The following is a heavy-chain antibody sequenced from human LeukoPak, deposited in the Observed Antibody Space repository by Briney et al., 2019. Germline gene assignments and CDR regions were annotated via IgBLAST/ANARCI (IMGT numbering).Heavy chain of an antibody. Sequence: ASVKVSCKASGGTFSSYAISWVRQAPGQGLEWMGGIIPIFGTANYAQKFQGRVTITADESTSTAYMVLSSLRSEDTAVYYCAREGGAAAGTGYFDYWGQGTLVTVSS. J-gene: IGHJ4*02. D-gene: IGHD6-13*01. CDR3: AREGGAAAGTGYFDY. CDR2: IIPIFGTA. V-gene: IGHV1-69*13. CDR1: GGTFSSYA.